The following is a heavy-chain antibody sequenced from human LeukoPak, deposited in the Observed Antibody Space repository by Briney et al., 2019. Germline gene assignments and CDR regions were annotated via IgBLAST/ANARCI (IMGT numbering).Heavy chain of an antibody. J-gene: IGHJ4*02. Sequence: GGSLRLSCAASGFPFSSYWMTWVRQAPGKGLEWVANIKQDGSEKYYADSVKGRFIISRDNAKNSLYLQMNSLRAEDTAVYFCARPYCSGASCHSPPDYWGQGSLVTVSS. V-gene: IGHV3-7*01. D-gene: IGHD2-2*02. CDR3: ARPYCSGASCHSPPDY. CDR2: IKQDGSEK. CDR1: GFPFSSYW.